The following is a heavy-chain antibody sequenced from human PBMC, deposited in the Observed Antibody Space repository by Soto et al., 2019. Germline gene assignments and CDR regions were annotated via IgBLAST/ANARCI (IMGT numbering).Heavy chain of an antibody. J-gene: IGHJ4*02. CDR3: CSLDYGQGN. CDR1: GYTFTSHH. Sequence: QVQLVQSGAEVQKPGASAKVSCKAAGYTFTSHHMHWVRQVPGEGLEWMGMINPRSGSTNYPQRFQNRVTMTRDTSTSTAYMELSSLTSEDTAVYYCCSLDYGQGNWGQGTLVTVSS. V-gene: IGHV1-46*03. D-gene: IGHD3-10*01. CDR2: INPRSGST.